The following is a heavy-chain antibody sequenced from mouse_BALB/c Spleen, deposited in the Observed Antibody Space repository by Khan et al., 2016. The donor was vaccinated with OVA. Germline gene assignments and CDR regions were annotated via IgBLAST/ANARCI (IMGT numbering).Heavy chain of an antibody. CDR2: ISYSNIT. V-gene: IGHV3-2*02. CDR3: ARGNYYGYAMDY. D-gene: IGHD1-1*01. J-gene: IGHJ4*01. CDR1: GYSITSNYA. Sequence: EVQLQESGPGLVKPSQSLSLTCTVTGYSITSNYAWNWIRQFPGNKLEWMGYISYSNITSYNPSLKSRISITRDTSKNQFFLQLNSVTTEDTATYYCARGNYYGYAMDYWGQGTSVTVSS.